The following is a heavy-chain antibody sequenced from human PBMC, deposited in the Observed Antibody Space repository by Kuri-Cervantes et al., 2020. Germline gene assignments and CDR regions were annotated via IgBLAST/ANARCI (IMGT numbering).Heavy chain of an antibody. Sequence: GGSLRLSCAASGFTFSSYEMNWVRQAPGKGLEWVSYISSGGSTTYYADSVKGRFTISRDNAKNSLYLQMSSLRVEDTAVYYCIRDLAGAYGYWGQGVVVTVSS. J-gene: IGHJ4*02. CDR3: IRDLAGAYGY. D-gene: IGHD6-19*01. CDR1: GFTFSSYE. CDR2: ISSGGSTT. V-gene: IGHV3-48*03.